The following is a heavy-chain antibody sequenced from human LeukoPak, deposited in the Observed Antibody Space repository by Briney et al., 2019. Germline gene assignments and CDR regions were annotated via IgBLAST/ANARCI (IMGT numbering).Heavy chain of an antibody. Sequence: ASVKVSCKASGYTFTGYYMHWVRQAPGQGLEWMGWINPNSGGTNYAQKFQGRVTMTRDTSISTAYMELSRLRSDDTAVYYCAREFVVINYFDYWCEGTLVTVSS. CDR1: GYTFTGYY. V-gene: IGHV1-2*02. D-gene: IGHD3-22*01. J-gene: IGHJ4*02. CDR2: INPNSGGT. CDR3: AREFVVINYFDY.